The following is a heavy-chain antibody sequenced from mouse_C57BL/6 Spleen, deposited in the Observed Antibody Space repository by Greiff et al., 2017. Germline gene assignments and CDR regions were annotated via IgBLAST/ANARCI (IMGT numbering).Heavy chain of an antibody. CDR2: INYDGSST. Sequence: EVILVESEGGLVQPGSSMKLSCTASGFTFSDYYMAWVRQVPEKGLEWVANINYDGSSTYYLDSLKSRFIISRDNAKNILYLQMSSLKSEDTATYYCARDGTGTYAMDYWGQGTSVTVSS. CDR1: GFTFSDYY. J-gene: IGHJ4*01. V-gene: IGHV5-16*01. D-gene: IGHD4-1*01. CDR3: ARDGTGTYAMDY.